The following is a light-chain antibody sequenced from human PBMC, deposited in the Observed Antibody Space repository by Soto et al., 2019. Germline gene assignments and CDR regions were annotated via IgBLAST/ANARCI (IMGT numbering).Light chain of an antibody. CDR3: QHRSNWLA. CDR2: GAS. V-gene: IGKV3D-20*02. CDR1: QSVSSK. Sequence: ETVMTQSPATLSVSPGERATLSCRASQSVSSKLAWYQQKPGQAPRLLIYGASSRATGIPDRFSGSGSGTDFTLTISRLEPEDFAVYYCQHRSNWLAFGGGTKVDIK. J-gene: IGKJ4*01.